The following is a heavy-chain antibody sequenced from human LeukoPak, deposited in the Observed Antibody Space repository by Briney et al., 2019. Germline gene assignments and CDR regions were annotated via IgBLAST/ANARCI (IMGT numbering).Heavy chain of an antibody. J-gene: IGHJ1*01. CDR2: IYPGDSDT. CDR1: GYSFTNYW. V-gene: IGHV5-51*01. CDR3: ARQAVPVAKYFQH. Sequence: PGESLKISCKGSGYSFTNYWLGWVRQMPGKGLEWMGIIYPGDSDTKYSPSFQGQVTISADKSISTAYLQWSSLKASDTAMYYCARQAVPVAKYFQHWGQGTLVTVSS. D-gene: IGHD2-2*01.